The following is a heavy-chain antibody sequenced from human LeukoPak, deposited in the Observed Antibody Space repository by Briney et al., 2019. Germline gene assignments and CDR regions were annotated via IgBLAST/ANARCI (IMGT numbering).Heavy chain of an antibody. J-gene: IGHJ6*03. CDR1: GYTFTGYY. D-gene: IGHD3-10*01. CDR2: INPNSGGT. CDR3: ARDYEGARGYYYYYYMDV. V-gene: IGHV1-2*02. Sequence: ASVKVSCKASGYTFTGYYMHWVQQAPGQGLERMGWINPNSGGTNYAQKFQGRVTMTRDTSISTAYMELSRLRSDDTAVYYCARDYEGARGYYYYYYMDVWGKGTTVTVSS.